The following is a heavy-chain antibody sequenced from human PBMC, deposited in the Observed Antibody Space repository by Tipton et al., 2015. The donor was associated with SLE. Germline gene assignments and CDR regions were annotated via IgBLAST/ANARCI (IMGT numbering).Heavy chain of an antibody. V-gene: IGHV4-59*08. Sequence: TLSLTCTVSGGSISSYYWSWIRQPPGKGLEWIGYIYYSGSTNYNPSLKSRVTISVDTSKNQFSLKLSSVTAADTAVYYCARLFGWTRDFDYWGQGTLVTVSS. CDR2: IYYSGST. CDR1: GGSISSYY. D-gene: IGHD3-10*01. J-gene: IGHJ4*02. CDR3: ARLFGWTRDFDY.